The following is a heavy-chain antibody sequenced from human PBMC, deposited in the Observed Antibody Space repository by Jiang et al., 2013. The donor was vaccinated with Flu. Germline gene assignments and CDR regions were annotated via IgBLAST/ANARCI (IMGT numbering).Heavy chain of an antibody. CDR1: GGSFSGYY. Sequence: LLKPSETLSLTCAVYGGSFSGYYWSWIRQPPGKGLEWIGEINRSGSTNYNPSLKSRVTISVDTSKNQFSLKLSSVTAADTAVYYCGYYYYYGMDVWGKGTTVTVSS. CDR3: GYYYYYGMDV. CDR2: INRSGST. J-gene: IGHJ6*04. V-gene: IGHV4-34*01.